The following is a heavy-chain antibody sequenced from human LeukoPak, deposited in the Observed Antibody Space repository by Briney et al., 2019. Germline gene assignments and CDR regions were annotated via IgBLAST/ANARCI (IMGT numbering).Heavy chain of an antibody. J-gene: IGHJ5*02. CDR1: GGSISSGDYY. Sequence: SETLSLTCTVSGGSISSGDYYWSWIRQPPGKGLEWIGYIYYSGSTYYNPSLKSRVTISVDTSKNQFSLKLSSVTAADTAVYYCARDSSGWYGNWFDPWGQGTLVTVSS. CDR2: IYYSGST. CDR3: ARDSSGWYGNWFDP. V-gene: IGHV4-30-4*01. D-gene: IGHD6-19*01.